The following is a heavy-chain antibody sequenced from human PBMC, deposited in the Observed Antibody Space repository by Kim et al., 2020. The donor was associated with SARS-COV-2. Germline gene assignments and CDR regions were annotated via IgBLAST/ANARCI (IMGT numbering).Heavy chain of an antibody. CDR1: GFTFSSYA. Sequence: GGSLRLSCAASGFTFSSYAMSWVRQTPGRGLEWVSTISASGGNTYYADSVKGRFTVSRDSSRNTLFLQMNSLRAEDTAVYYCVNCLSKAGLYYYFDMDVWGQGTTVIVSS. V-gene: IGHV3-23*01. CDR2: ISASGGNT. CDR3: VNCLSKAGLYYYFDMDV. D-gene: IGHD4-4*01. J-gene: IGHJ6*02.